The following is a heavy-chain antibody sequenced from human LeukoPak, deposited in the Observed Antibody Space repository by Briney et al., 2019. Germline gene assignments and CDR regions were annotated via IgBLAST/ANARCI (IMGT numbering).Heavy chain of an antibody. CDR1: GYTFTSNG. CDR3: ARDLTTVTIWMSGWFDP. D-gene: IGHD4-17*01. V-gene: IGHV1-18*01. J-gene: IGHJ5*02. CDR2: ISAYNGNT. Sequence: ASVKVSCKASGYTFTSNGIGWGRQAPGQGLEWMGWISAYNGNTNYAQKLQGRVTMTTDTSTSPAYMELRSLRSDDTAVYYCARDLTTVTIWMSGWFDPWGQGTLVTVSS.